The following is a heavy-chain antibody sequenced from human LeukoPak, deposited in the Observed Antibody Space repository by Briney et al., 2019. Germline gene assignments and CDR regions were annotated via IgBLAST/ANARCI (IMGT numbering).Heavy chain of an antibody. Sequence: ASVKVSCKASGYTFTGYNIHWVRQAPGQGLEWMGWIDPNSGGTNYAQKFQGRVTMTRDTSISTAYMELSRLRSDDTAVYYCARVRKYYDSTDAFDIWGQGTMVTVSS. CDR1: GYTFTGYN. V-gene: IGHV1-2*02. CDR2: IDPNSGGT. D-gene: IGHD3-22*01. CDR3: ARVRKYYDSTDAFDI. J-gene: IGHJ3*02.